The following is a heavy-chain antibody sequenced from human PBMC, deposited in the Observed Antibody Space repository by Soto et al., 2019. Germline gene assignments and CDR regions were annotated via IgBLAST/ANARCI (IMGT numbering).Heavy chain of an antibody. CDR3: ARAYSWDFDF. D-gene: IGHD1-26*01. V-gene: IGHV4-59*01. Sequence: QVQLQESGPGLVKPSETLSLTCTVSGDSISSYYWSWIRQPPGKGLEWIGYIYYSGSTNYNPSLKSRVTISVDTSKNQFSLKLSSVTAADTAVYYCARAYSWDFDFWGRGTLVTVSS. CDR2: IYYSGST. J-gene: IGHJ2*01. CDR1: GDSISSYY.